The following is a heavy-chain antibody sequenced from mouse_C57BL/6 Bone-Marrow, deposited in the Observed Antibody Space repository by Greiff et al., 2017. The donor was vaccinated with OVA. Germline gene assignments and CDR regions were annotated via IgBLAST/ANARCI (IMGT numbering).Heavy chain of an antibody. V-gene: IGHV1-81*01. CDR3: ARSEYDYDEKDY. CDR2: IYPRSGNT. D-gene: IGHD2-4*01. Sequence: VQLQQSGAELARPGASVKLSCKASGYTFTSYGISWVKQRTGQGLEWIGEIYPRSGNTYYNEKFKGKATLTADKSSSRVYMELRSLTSEDSAVYFCARSEYDYDEKDYWGKGTTLTVSS. CDR1: GYTFTSYG. J-gene: IGHJ2*01.